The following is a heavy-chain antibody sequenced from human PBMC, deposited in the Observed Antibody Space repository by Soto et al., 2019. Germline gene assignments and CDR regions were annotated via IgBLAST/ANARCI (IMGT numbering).Heavy chain of an antibody. D-gene: IGHD1-26*01. CDR3: AREQMCARGWFDP. CDR1: GGSSSGDY. V-gene: IGHV4-34*01. J-gene: IGHJ5*02. Sequence: SETLSLTCAVYGGSSSGDYWRWIRQPPGKGLEWIGEIAHSGRTNYNPSLKSRVTISVDTSKNQFSRKLSSVTAAGTAMYYCAREQMCARGWFDPWGQGTLVTVSS. CDR2: IAHSGRT.